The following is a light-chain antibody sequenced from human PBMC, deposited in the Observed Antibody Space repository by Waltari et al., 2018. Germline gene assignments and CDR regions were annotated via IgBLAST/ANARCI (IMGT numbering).Light chain of an antibody. CDR1: QSLSSW. J-gene: IGKJ1*01. CDR3: QQYDNYWT. V-gene: IGKV1-5*03. Sequence: DIPMTQSPSTLSASVGDRVTITCRASQSLSSWLAWYQQKPGKAPKLLIYKASSLESGVPSRFSGSGSGTEFTLTISSLQPDDFATYYCQQYDNYWTFGQGTKVEIK. CDR2: KAS.